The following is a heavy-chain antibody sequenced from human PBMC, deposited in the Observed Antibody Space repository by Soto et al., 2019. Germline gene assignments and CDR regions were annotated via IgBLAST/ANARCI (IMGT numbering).Heavy chain of an antibody. J-gene: IGHJ4*02. Sequence: RRLSCAASGFTFSSYAMSWVRQAPGKGLEWVSAISGSGGSTYYADSVKGRFTISRDNSKNTLYLQMNSLRAEDTAVYYCAKRGGSYSGYFDYWGQGTLVTVSS. CDR3: AKRGGSYSGYFDY. D-gene: IGHD1-26*01. CDR2: ISGSGGST. V-gene: IGHV3-23*01. CDR1: GFTFSSYA.